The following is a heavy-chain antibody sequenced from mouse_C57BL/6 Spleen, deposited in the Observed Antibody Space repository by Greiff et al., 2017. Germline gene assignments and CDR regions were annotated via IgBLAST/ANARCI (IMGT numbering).Heavy chain of an antibody. CDR2: IYPGDGDT. Sequence: QVQLQQSGPELVKPGASVKISCKASGYAFSSSWMNWVKQRPGKGLEWIGRIYPGDGDTNYNGKFKGKATLTAYKSSSTAYMQLSSLTSEDSAVYFCARLYDGYYVDYWGQGTTLTVSS. V-gene: IGHV1-82*01. CDR3: ARLYDGYYVDY. D-gene: IGHD2-3*01. CDR1: GYAFSSSW. J-gene: IGHJ2*01.